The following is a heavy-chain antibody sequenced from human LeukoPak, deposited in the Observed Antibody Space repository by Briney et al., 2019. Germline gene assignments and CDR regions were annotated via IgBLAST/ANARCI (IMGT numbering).Heavy chain of an antibody. D-gene: IGHD2-2*01. CDR2: IYHTGST. Sequence: SETLSLTCSVSSYSINSNYYWGWIRQSPVKGLEWIGSIYHTGSTYYNPSLKGRVTISVDTSKNQFSLKLSSVTAADTAVYYCASRSHCSSTSCYGGNYFDYWGQGTLVTVSS. CDR3: ASRSHCSSTSCYGGNYFDY. J-gene: IGHJ4*02. V-gene: IGHV4-38-2*01. CDR1: SYSINSNYY.